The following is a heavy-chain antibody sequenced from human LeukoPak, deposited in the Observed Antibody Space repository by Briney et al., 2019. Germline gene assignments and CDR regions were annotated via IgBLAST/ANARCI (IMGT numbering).Heavy chain of an antibody. J-gene: IGHJ4*02. V-gene: IGHV4-4*02. CDR2: IAHDGTT. D-gene: IGHD3-22*01. CDR1: GGSIDITNY. Sequence: SETLSLTCGVSGGSIDITNYWSWVRQAPGKGLEWTGEIAHDGTTNYNPSLRSRVAMSLDRANNQFSLSLTSVTAADTAVYYCTREDRPFCPFAYWGQGVLVTVSS. CDR3: TREDRPFCPFAY.